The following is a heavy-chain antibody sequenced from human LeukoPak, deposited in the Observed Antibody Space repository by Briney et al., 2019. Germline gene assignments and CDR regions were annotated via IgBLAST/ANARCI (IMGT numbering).Heavy chain of an antibody. CDR2: ISAYNGNT. Sequence: ASVKVSCKTSGYSENFYGITWVRQAPGQGLEWMGWISAYNGNTNYAQKLQGRVTMTTDTSTSTAYMELRSLRSDDTAVYYCARGFMSYYDSSGPPYYFDYWGQGTLVTVSS. CDR1: GYSENFYG. J-gene: IGHJ4*02. D-gene: IGHD3-22*01. CDR3: ARGFMSYYDSSGPPYYFDY. V-gene: IGHV1-18*01.